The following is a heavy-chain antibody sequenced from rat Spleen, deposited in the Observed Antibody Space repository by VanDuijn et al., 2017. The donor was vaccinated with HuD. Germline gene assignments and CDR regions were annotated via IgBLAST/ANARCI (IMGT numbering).Heavy chain of an antibody. CDR1: GFTFSDYY. CDR2: ISYDGGST. J-gene: IGHJ2*01. Sequence: EVQLVESGGGLVQPGRSLKLSCAASGFTFSDYYMAWVRQAPMKGLEWVASISYDGGSTYYRDSVKGRFTIARDNAKSSLYLQMDSLRSEDTATYYCTTDPSYGGYSELDYWGQGVMVTVSS. V-gene: IGHV5-20*01. CDR3: TTDPSYGGYSELDY. D-gene: IGHD1-11*01.